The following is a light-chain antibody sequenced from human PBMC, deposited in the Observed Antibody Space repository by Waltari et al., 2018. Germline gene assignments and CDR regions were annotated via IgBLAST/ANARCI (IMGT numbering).Light chain of an antibody. CDR3: QQYGSTPTT. CDR1: QSVSGSY. J-gene: IGKJ1*01. CDR2: GAS. Sequence: ELVLTQSPGTLSLSPGERATLSCRASQSVSGSYLAWHQQKPGKSPRLVVYGASSRATGIPDRFSGSESVTDFTLTLSRLEPEDFAVYYCQQYGSTPTTFGQGTKVEIK. V-gene: IGKV3-20*01.